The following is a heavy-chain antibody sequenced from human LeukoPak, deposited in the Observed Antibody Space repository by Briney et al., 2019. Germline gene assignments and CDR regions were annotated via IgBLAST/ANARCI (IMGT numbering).Heavy chain of an antibody. CDR3: ARGGEVGGARLGYYYYYMDV. CDR1: DGSVSSYY. V-gene: IGHV4-59*02. Sequence: PSETLSLTCTVSDGSVSSYYWSWIRQPPGKGLEWIGYIYYSGNSIYNPSLKSRVTISGDTSKNQFSLKLSSVTAADTAVYYCARGGEVGGARLGYYYYYMDVWGKGTTVTVSS. J-gene: IGHJ6*03. CDR2: IYYSGNS. D-gene: IGHD6-19*01.